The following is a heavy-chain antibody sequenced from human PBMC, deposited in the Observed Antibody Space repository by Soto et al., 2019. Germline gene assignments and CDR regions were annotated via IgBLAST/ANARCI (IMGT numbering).Heavy chain of an antibody. CDR2: IYYSGTT. CDR3: ARSRPPFDY. CDR1: GGSISSGDCY. Sequence: SETLSLTCTVSGGSISSGDCYWSWTRQPPGKGLEWIGYIYYSGTTYYNPSLKSRVTMSVDTSKNQFSLKLSSVTAADTAVYYCARSRPPFDYWGQGTLVTVSS. V-gene: IGHV4-30-4*01. J-gene: IGHJ4*02. D-gene: IGHD6-6*01.